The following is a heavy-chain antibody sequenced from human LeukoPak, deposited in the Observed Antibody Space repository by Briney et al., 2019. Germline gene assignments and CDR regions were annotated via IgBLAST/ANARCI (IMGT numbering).Heavy chain of an antibody. CDR2: TNPNSGNT. CDR1: GYTFTSYD. V-gene: IGHV1-8*01. D-gene: IGHD2-2*01. Sequence: GASVKVSCKASGYTFTSYDINWVRQATGQGLEWMGWTNPNSGNTGYAQKFQGRVTMTRNTSISTAYMELSSLRSEDTAVYYCARAGLDCSSTSCYEVDDYWGQGTLVTVSS. J-gene: IGHJ4*02. CDR3: ARAGLDCSSTSCYEVDDY.